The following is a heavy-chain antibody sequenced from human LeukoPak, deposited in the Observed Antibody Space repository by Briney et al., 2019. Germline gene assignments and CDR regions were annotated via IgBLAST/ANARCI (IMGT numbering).Heavy chain of an antibody. Sequence: SETLSLTCTVSGGSISSSSYYWGWIRQPPGKGLEWIGSIHYSGSTNYNPSLKSRVTISVDTSKNQFSLKLSSVTAADTAVYYCARGNPFITGTTFGPGGYYFDYWGQGTLVTVSS. CDR1: GGSISSSSYY. CDR3: ARGNPFITGTTFGPGGYYFDY. J-gene: IGHJ4*02. CDR2: IHYSGST. D-gene: IGHD1-7*01. V-gene: IGHV4-39*07.